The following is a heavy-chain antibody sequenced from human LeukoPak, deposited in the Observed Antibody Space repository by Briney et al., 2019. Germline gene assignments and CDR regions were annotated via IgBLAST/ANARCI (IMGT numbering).Heavy chain of an antibody. D-gene: IGHD4-17*01. CDR1: GYTFTSYY. Sequence: ASVKVSCKASGYTFTSYYMHWVRQAPGQGLEWMGWINPNSGGTNYAQKFQGRVTMTRDTSISTAYMELSRLRSDDTAVYYCARRDYGDYALLFDYWGQGTLVTVSS. CDR3: ARRDYGDYALLFDY. J-gene: IGHJ4*02. CDR2: INPNSGGT. V-gene: IGHV1-2*02.